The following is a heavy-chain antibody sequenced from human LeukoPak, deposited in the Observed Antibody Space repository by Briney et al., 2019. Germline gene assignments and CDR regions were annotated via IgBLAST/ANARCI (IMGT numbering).Heavy chain of an antibody. D-gene: IGHD6-19*01. V-gene: IGHV3-30*18. CDR3: AKEEGGWYYRQSWFDP. CDR2: ISYDGSNK. J-gene: IGHJ5*02. Sequence: PGGSLRLSCAASGFTFSSYGMHWVRQAPGKGLEWVAVISYDGSNKYYADSVKGRFTISRDNSKNTLYLQMNSLRAEDTAVYYCAKEEGGWYYRQSWFDPWGQGTLVTVSS. CDR1: GFTFSSYG.